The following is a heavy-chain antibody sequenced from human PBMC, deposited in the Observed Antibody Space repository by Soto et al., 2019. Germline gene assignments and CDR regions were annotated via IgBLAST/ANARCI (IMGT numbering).Heavy chain of an antibody. Sequence: ASVKVSCKASGYTFTSYGISWVRQAPGQGLEWMGWISAYNGNTNYAQKLQGRVTMTTDTSTSTAYMELRSLRSDDTAVYYCARDLLYDSSAYYLGPLYWGQGTLLTVSS. D-gene: IGHD3-22*01. J-gene: IGHJ4*02. CDR2: ISAYNGNT. V-gene: IGHV1-18*01. CDR3: ARDLLYDSSAYYLGPLY. CDR1: GYTFTSYG.